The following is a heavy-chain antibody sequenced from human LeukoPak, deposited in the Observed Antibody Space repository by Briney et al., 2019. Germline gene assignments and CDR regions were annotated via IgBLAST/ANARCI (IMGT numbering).Heavy chain of an antibody. V-gene: IGHV3-23*01. CDR3: AKDEGYSGSVSNFDY. D-gene: IGHD1-26*01. CDR1: GFTFSSYA. J-gene: IGHJ4*02. Sequence: PGGSLRLSCAASGFTFSSYAMSWVRQAPGKGLEWVSAISGSGGSTYYADSVKGRFTISRDNSKNTLYLQMNSLRAEDTAVYYCAKDEGYSGSVSNFDYLGQGTLVTVSS. CDR2: ISGSGGST.